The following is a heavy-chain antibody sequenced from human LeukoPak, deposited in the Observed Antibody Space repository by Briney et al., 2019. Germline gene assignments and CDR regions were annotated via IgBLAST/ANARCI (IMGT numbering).Heavy chain of an antibody. V-gene: IGHV3-30-3*01. CDR3: AREISSGWYGDYFDY. CDR1: GFTFSSYA. CDR2: ISYDGSNK. J-gene: IGHJ4*02. Sequence: GGSLRLSCAASGFTFSSYAMHWVRQAPGKGLEWVAVISYDGSNKYYADSVKGRFTISRDNSKNTLYLQMNSLRAEDTAVYYCAREISSGWYGDYFDYWGQGALVTVSS. D-gene: IGHD6-19*01.